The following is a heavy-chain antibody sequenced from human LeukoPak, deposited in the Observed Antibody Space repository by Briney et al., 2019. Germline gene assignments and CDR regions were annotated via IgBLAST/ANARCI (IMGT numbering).Heavy chain of an antibody. V-gene: IGHV3-23*01. D-gene: IGHD3-3*01. J-gene: IGHJ5*02. CDR1: GFTFSSYA. CDR2: ISGSGGST. Sequence: PGGSLRLSCAASGFTFSSYAMSWVRQAPGKGLEWVSAISGSGGSTYYADSVKGRFTISRDNSKNTLYLQMNSLRPEDTAIYYCAKDWSTDWSNWFDPWGQGTLVTVSS. CDR3: AKDWSTDWSNWFDP.